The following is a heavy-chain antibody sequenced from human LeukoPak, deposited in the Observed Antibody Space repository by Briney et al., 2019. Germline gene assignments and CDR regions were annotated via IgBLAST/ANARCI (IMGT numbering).Heavy chain of an antibody. D-gene: IGHD6-6*01. CDR2: IYYSGST. CDR3: ARSGGSSPNSYYYYYYYMDV. Sequence: SETLSLTCTVSGGSISSYYWSWIRQPPGKGLEWIGYIYYSGSTNYNPSLKSRVTISVDTSKNQLSLKLSSVTAADTAVYYCARSGGSSPNSYYYYYYYMDVWGKGTTVTVSS. V-gene: IGHV4-59*01. CDR1: GGSISSYY. J-gene: IGHJ6*03.